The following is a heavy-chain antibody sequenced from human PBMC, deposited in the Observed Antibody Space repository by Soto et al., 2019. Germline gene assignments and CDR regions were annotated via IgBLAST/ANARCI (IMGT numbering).Heavy chain of an antibody. J-gene: IGHJ6*02. CDR3: AQDRYPEGTDDYYGMDV. Sequence: QVQLVESGGGVVQPGRSLRLSCAASGFTFSSYGMHWVRRAPGKGLEWVAVISYDGSNKYYADSVKGRFTISRDNSKNTLYLQMNSLRSEDTAVYYCAQDRYPEGTDDYYGMDVWGQGTTVTFSS. CDR1: GFTFSSYG. V-gene: IGHV3-30*18. D-gene: IGHD1-7*01. CDR2: ISYDGSNK.